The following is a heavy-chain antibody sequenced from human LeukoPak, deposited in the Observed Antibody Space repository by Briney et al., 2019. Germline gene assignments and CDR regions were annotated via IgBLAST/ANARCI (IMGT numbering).Heavy chain of an antibody. Sequence: GGSLRLSCAASGFTFSSYSVNWVRQAPGKGLEWVSSISSSSSYIYYADSVKGRFTISRDNAKNSLYLQMNSLRAEDTAVYYCARPGHDSSGYYPFDYWGQGTLVTVSS. J-gene: IGHJ4*02. D-gene: IGHD3-22*01. CDR1: GFTFSSYS. V-gene: IGHV3-21*01. CDR2: ISSSSSYI. CDR3: ARPGHDSSGYYPFDY.